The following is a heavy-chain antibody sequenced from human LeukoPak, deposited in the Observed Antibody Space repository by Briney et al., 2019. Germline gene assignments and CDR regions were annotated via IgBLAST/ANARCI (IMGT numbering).Heavy chain of an antibody. CDR1: GGSISSSNW. D-gene: IGHD4-17*01. V-gene: IGHV4-4*02. CDR3: ARVDPYGDYSSLAFDM. J-gene: IGHJ3*02. CDR2: IHHSGST. Sequence: SGTLSLTCAVSGGSISSSNWWSWVRQPPGKGLEWIGSIHHSGSTYYSPSLKSRVTISVDTSKNQFSLKLSSVTAADTAVYYCARVDPYGDYSSLAFDMWGQGTMVTVSS.